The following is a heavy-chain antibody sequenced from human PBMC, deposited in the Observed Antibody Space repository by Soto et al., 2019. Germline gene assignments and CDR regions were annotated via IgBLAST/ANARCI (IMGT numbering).Heavy chain of an antibody. D-gene: IGHD2-21*01. V-gene: IGHV1-69*01. Sequence: QVQLVQSGAEVKKPGSSVKVSCKASGGTFSTYAISWMRQAPGQGLEWMGGIIPMFGMANYAQNFQGRVTISADESASTAYVELSILRSADSAVYYLACDPSTYCAADLYFYVFDIWGQWTQVSVSS. J-gene: IGHJ3*02. CDR3: ACDPSTYCAADLYFYVFDI. CDR1: GGTFSTYA. CDR2: IIPMFGMA.